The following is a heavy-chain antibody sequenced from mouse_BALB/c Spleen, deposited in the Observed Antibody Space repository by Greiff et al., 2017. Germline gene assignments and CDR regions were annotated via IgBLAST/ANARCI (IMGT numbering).Heavy chain of an antibody. J-gene: IGHJ3*01. CDR1: GFTFSSYA. CDR2: ISSGGST. V-gene: IGHV5-6-5*01. CDR3: ARDYDYVAY. Sequence: EVKLMESGGGLVKPGGSLKLSCAASGFTFSSYAMSWVRQTPEKRLEWVASISSGGSTYYPDSVKGRFTISRDNARNILYLQMSSLRSEDTAMYYCARDYDYVAYWGQGTLVTVSA. D-gene: IGHD2-4*01.